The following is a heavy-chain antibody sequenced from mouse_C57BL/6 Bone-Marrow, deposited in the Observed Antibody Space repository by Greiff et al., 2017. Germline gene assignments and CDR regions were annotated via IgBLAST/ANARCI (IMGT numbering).Heavy chain of an antibody. CDR1: GFTFSDYY. D-gene: IGHD2-1*01. V-gene: IGHV5-12*01. CDR2: ISNGGGST. J-gene: IGHJ2*01. CDR3: ARLGNYGGNYFDY. Sequence: EVKLMESGGGLVQPGGSLKLSCAASGFTFSDYYMYWVRQTPEKRLEWVAYISNGGGSTYYPDTVKGRFTISRDNAKNTLYLQMSRLKSEDTAMYYCARLGNYGGNYFDYWGQGTTRTVSS.